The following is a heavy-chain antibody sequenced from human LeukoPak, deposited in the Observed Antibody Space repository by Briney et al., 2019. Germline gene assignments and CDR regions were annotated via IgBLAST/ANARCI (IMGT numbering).Heavy chain of an antibody. CDR2: INPNSGAT. Sequence: ASVKVSCKASGYTLTDYYLLWVRQAPGQGLKWMGWINPNSGATHYAQSFQARVTMTRDTSIGTGYMELTGLKSDDTAVYYCARGRRILGGPENAGDFFDYWGQGSLVTVPS. V-gene: IGHV1-2*02. CDR3: ARGRRILGGPENAGDFFDY. CDR1: GYTLTDYY. J-gene: IGHJ4*01. D-gene: IGHD3-16*01.